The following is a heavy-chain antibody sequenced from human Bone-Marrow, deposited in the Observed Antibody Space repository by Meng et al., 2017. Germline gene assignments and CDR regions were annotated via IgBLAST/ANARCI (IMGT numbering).Heavy chain of an antibody. CDR3: ARDQVSGRGVG. CDR2: ISGSGGST. D-gene: IGHD5/OR15-5a*01. V-gene: IGHV3-23*01. J-gene: IGHJ3*01. Sequence: GGSLRLSCAASGFTFSSYAMSWVRQAPGKGLEWVSAISGSGGSTYYADSVKGRFTISRDNAGDSLFLQMNSLRVEDTAVYYCARDQVSGRGVGWGQGTMVTVSS. CDR1: GFTFSSYA.